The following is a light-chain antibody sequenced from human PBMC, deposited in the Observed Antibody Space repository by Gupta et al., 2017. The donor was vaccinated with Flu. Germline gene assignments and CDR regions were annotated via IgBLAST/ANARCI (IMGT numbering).Light chain of an antibody. J-gene: IGLJ1*01. Sequence: SYVLTQPPSVSVAPGQTAKITCGGNDIGTKSVHWYQQKPGQAPVLVVYYDSDRPSGIPGRVSGSKSGNTATLTIRRVEAGEEADYYCQVGDSSSDYVFGTGTKVTVL. CDR2: YDS. V-gene: IGLV3-21*02. CDR1: DIGTKS. CDR3: QVGDSSSDYV.